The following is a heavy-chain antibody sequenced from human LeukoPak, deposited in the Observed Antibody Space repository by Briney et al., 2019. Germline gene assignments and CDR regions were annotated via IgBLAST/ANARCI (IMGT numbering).Heavy chain of an antibody. CDR1: GFTFSSHT. V-gene: IGHV3-23*01. J-gene: IGHJ4*02. CDR3: ARRSDSFGAVDF. Sequence: PGGSLRLSCAASGFTFSSHTMRWVRQAPGKGLECVSTITGSGDITFYADSVTGRFTISRDNSKKTVYLQMSSLRAEDTAVYYCARRSDSFGAVDFWGQGTLVTVSS. D-gene: IGHD3-3*01. CDR2: ITGSGDIT.